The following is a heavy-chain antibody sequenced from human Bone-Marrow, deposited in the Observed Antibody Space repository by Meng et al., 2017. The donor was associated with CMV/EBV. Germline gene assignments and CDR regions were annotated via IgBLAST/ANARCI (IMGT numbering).Heavy chain of an antibody. Sequence: ASVKVSCKASGYTFTGYYMHWVRQAPGQGLEWMGWINPNSGGTNYAQKFQGRVTMTRDTSISTAYMELSRLRSDDTAVYYCARCIAEEVNWFDPWGQGTLVTASS. CDR2: INPNSGGT. CDR1: GYTFTGYY. J-gene: IGHJ5*02. V-gene: IGHV1-2*02. CDR3: ARCIAEEVNWFDP. D-gene: IGHD6-13*01.